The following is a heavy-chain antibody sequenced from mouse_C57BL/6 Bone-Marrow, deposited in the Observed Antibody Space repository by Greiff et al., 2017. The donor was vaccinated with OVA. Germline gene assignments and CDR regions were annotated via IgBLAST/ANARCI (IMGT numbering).Heavy chain of an antibody. Sequence: DVMLVESGGGLVKPGGSLKLSCAASGFTFSSYAMSWVRQTPEKRLEWVATISDGGSYTYYPDNVKGRFTISRDNAKNNLYLQMSHLKSEDTAMYYCARDPPKLRRGYWYFDVWGTGTTVTVSS. CDR1: GFTFSSYA. J-gene: IGHJ1*03. CDR3: ARDPPKLRRGYWYFDV. V-gene: IGHV5-4*01. CDR2: ISDGGSYT. D-gene: IGHD2-4*01.